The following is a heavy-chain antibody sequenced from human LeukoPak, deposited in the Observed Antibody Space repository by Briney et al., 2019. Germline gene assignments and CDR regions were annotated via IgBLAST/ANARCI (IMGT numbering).Heavy chain of an antibody. CDR3: ARGGQTGYTY. D-gene: IGHD3-9*01. J-gene: IGHJ4*02. V-gene: IGHV4-34*01. CDR2: INHSGST. CDR1: GGSFSGYY. Sequence: PSETLSLTCAVYGGSFSGYYWSWIRQPPGKGLEWIGEINHSGSTNYNPSLKSRVTISVDTSKNQFSLKLSSVTAADTAVYYCARGGQTGYTYWGQGTLVTVSS.